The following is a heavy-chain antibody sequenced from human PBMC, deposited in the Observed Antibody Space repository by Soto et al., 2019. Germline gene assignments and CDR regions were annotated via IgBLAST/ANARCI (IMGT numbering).Heavy chain of an antibody. CDR1: GYSISSGSY. J-gene: IGHJ4*01. D-gene: IGHD6-19*01. CDR2: IYHGGTT. CDR3: ARVHVMVVAGSTFDY. Sequence: SETLSLTCTVSGYSISSGSYCAWIRQPPGKGPEWVASIYHGGTTFYNPSLKSRITISVDTSNNQFSLKLTSVTAADTAVYYCARVHVMVVAGSTFDYWGHGTLVTVSS. V-gene: IGHV4-38-2*02.